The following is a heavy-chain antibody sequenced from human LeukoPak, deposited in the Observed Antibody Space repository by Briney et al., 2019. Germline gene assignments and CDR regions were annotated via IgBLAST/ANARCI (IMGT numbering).Heavy chain of an antibody. CDR1: GFTFDDYA. CDR3: ANDFGLYGSGSYLDY. CDR2: ISWYSGSI. Sequence: PGRSLRLSCAASGFTFDDYAMHWVRQSPGKGLEWVSGISWYSGSIGYADSVKSRFTISRENAKNSLYLHMNSLRAEVTALYYCANDFGLYGSGSYLDYCGQGTVVTVSS. J-gene: IGHJ4*02. V-gene: IGHV3-9*01. D-gene: IGHD3-10*01.